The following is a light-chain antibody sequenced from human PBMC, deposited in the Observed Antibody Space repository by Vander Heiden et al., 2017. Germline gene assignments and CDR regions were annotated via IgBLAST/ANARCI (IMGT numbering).Light chain of an antibody. CDR3: MRTLQLPLT. CDR2: EGS. V-gene: IGKV2D-29*01. J-gene: IGKJ4*01. Sequence: DLEMTQTPLSPSVTPGQPASISCKSSQSLLHSDGKTYLYWYLQKPGQPPQLLIYEGSKRFSGVPDRVSGSGSGTDFTLKISRVEAEDVGVYYCMRTLQLPLTSGGGTKVELK. CDR1: QSLLHSDGKTY.